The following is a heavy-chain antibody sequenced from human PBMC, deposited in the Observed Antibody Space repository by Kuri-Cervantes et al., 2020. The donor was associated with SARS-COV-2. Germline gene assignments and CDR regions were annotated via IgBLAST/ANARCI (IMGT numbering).Heavy chain of an antibody. Sequence: LSLTCAASGFTFGNAWMSRVRQAPGKGLEWVGRIKSKTDGGTTDYAAPVKGRFTISRDDSKNTLYLQMNSLKTEDTAVYYCTTVEGWEPYYFDYWGQGTLVTVSS. CDR1: GFTFGNAW. CDR2: IKSKTDGGTT. J-gene: IGHJ4*02. V-gene: IGHV3-15*01. CDR3: TTVEGWEPYYFDY. D-gene: IGHD1-14*01.